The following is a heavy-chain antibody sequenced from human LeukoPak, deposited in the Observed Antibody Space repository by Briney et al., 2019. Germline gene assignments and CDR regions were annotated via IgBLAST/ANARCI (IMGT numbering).Heavy chain of an antibody. CDR1: GYTFTGFY. D-gene: IGHD2/OR15-2a*01. Sequence: ASVKISCKASGYTFTGFYMHWLRQAPGQGLVWMGWTNPNSRGTTDAQKFQGRVTITRYTSISTAYMDLTRLNSDDTAVYYCARAAFTYGRYYYYMDVWGKGTTVTVSS. CDR2: TNPNSRGT. J-gene: IGHJ6*03. V-gene: IGHV1-2*02. CDR3: ARAAFTYGRYYYYMDV.